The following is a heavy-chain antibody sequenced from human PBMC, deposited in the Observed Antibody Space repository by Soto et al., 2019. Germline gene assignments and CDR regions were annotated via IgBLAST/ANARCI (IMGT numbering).Heavy chain of an antibody. V-gene: IGHV1-8*01. CDR3: ARDIVVVPAAISIAAVYYGMDV. D-gene: IGHD2-2*01. Sequence: SVKVSCKASGYTFTSYDINWVRQATGQGLEWMGWMNPNSGNTGYAKKFQGRVTMTRNTSISTAYMELSSLRSEDTAVYYCARDIVVVPAAISIAAVYYGMDVWGQGNTVTVYS. CDR2: MNPNSGNT. J-gene: IGHJ6*02. CDR1: GYTFTSYD.